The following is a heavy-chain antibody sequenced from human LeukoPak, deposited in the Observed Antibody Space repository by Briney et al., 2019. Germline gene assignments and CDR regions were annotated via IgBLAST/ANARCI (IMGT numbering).Heavy chain of an antibody. CDR3: ARVIAVAGTGGVDY. J-gene: IGHJ4*02. Sequence: SETLSLTCTVSGGSISSYYWSWIRQPPGKGLEWIGGIYYSGSTYYNPSLKSRVTISVDTSKNQFSLKLSSVTAADTAVYYCARVIAVAGTGGVDYWGQGTLVTVSS. D-gene: IGHD6-19*01. CDR1: GGSISSYY. V-gene: IGHV4-59*12. CDR2: IYYSGST.